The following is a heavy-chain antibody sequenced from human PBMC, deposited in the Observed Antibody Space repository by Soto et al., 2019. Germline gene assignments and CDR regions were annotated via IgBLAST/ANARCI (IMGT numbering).Heavy chain of an antibody. V-gene: IGHV4-39*01. J-gene: IGHJ1*01. CDR1: GGSISSSRYY. D-gene: IGHD6-19*01. Sequence: SETLSLTCTVSGGSISSSRYYWGWIRQPPGKGLEWIGSIYYSGSTYYNPSLKSRVTISADTSKNQFSLELISVTAADTAIYYCASQMAATEYFLHWGQGTQVT. CDR2: IYYSGST. CDR3: ASQMAATEYFLH.